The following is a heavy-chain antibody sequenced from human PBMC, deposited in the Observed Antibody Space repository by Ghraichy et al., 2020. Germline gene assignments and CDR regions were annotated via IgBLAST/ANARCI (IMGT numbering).Heavy chain of an antibody. V-gene: IGHV3-21*01. D-gene: IGHD2-15*01. Sequence: GGSLRLSCAASGFAFTSYTMYWVRQAPGKGLEWVSSISSQSGNIYYSDSVKGRFTISRDNAKNSLFLQMNSLRAEDTAVYYCAIYCSAMGCHRWARDPWGQGTLVTVSS. CDR2: ISSQSGNI. CDR1: GFAFTSYT. J-gene: IGHJ5*02. CDR3: AIYCSAMGCHRWARDP.